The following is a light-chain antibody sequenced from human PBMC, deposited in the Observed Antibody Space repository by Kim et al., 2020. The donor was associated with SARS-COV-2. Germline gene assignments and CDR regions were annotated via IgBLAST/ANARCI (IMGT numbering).Light chain of an antibody. V-gene: IGKV1-6*01. J-gene: IGKJ1*01. CDR1: QGIRND. CDR2: AAS. Sequence: AIQMTQSPSSLSASVGDRVTITCRASQGIRNDLGWYQQKPGKAPKLLIYAASSLHSGVPSRFSGSGSGTDFTLTISSLQPEDIGTYYCLQDYNYPWTFGQGTKVDIK. CDR3: LQDYNYPWT.